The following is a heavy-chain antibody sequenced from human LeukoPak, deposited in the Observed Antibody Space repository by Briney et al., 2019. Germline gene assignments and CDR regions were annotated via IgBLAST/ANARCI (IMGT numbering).Heavy chain of an antibody. V-gene: IGHV1-3*01. CDR3: ARVISDCANFNCFKGYFDY. J-gene: IGHJ4*01. D-gene: IGHD5/OR15-5a*01. CDR1: GYTFTNYA. Sequence: ASVTVSCTASGYTFTNYAIHWVRQAPGQSLEWMGWINAGNGNTKYLQKFQARVTITRDTSANIAYMELSSLGSEDTAVYYCARVISDCANFNCFKGYFDYWGQGTPVTVSS. CDR2: INAGNGNT.